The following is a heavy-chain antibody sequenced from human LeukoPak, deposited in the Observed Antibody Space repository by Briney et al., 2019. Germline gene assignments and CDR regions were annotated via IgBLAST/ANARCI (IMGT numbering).Heavy chain of an antibody. J-gene: IGHJ4*02. D-gene: IGHD2-15*01. Sequence: PGGPLRLSCAASGFTFSSYAVSWVRQAPGKGLEWVSSISSGGTYIYYAESVRGRSTISRDNTKNFLYLQLSTLRVEDTAVYYCARDRPTGRSRGVVVQWGQGTLVTVSS. CDR2: ISSGGTYI. CDR1: GFTFSSYA. CDR3: ARDRPTGRSRGVVVQ. V-gene: IGHV3-21*01.